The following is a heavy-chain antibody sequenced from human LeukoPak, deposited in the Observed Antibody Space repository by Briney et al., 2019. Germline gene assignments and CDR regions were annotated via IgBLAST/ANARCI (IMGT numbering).Heavy chain of an antibody. Sequence: VASVKVSCKASGYTFTSYDINWVRQATGQGLEWMGWMNPNSGNTGYAQKFQGRVTMTRNTSISTAYMELSSLRSEDTAVYYCAAYYYGSGSYYNFWGQGTLVTVSS. CDR2: MNPNSGNT. V-gene: IGHV1-8*01. J-gene: IGHJ4*02. CDR3: AAYYYGSGSYYNF. CDR1: GYTFTSYD. D-gene: IGHD3-10*01.